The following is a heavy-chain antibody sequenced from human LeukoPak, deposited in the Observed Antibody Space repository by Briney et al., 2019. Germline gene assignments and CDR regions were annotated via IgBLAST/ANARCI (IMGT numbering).Heavy chain of an antibody. V-gene: IGHV4-39*07. D-gene: IGHD2-21*01. J-gene: IGHJ4*02. CDR1: GCSISSSSYH. CDR3: ARGGYSYYFDY. CDR2: IYYSGST. Sequence: PSETLSLTCTVSGCSISSSSYHWGRIPQPPGKGLEWIGSIYYSGSTYYNPSLKSRITISVDTSKNHFSLKLSSVTTADTAVYYCARGGYSYYFDYWGQGTLVTVSS.